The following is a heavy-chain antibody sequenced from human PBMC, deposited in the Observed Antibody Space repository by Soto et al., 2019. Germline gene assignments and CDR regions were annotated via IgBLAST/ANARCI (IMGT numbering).Heavy chain of an antibody. Sequence: EVQLLESGGGLVQPGGSLRLSCAASGFTFSTYAMSWVRQAPGKGLEWVSAISGTGGSTYYADSVKGRFTISRDNSKNTLYLQMNSLRAEDTAVYYCAKNGEATGSSSSHWGQGTLVPVSS. J-gene: IGHJ4*02. CDR3: AKNGEATGSSSSH. CDR2: ISGTGGST. D-gene: IGHD6-6*01. V-gene: IGHV3-23*01. CDR1: GFTFSTYA.